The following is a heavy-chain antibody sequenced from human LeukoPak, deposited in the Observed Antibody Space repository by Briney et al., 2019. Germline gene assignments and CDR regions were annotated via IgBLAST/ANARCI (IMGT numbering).Heavy chain of an antibody. CDR1: GFTFTSYS. Sequence: GGSLRLSCAASGFTFTSYSMNWVRQAPGKGLEWVSYISSSSSTIYYADSVKGRFTISRDNAKNSLYLQMNSLRAEDTAVYFCARWLYNSGWAIDYWGQGTLVTVSS. CDR3: ARWLYNSGWAIDY. V-gene: IGHV3-48*04. J-gene: IGHJ4*02. D-gene: IGHD6-19*01. CDR2: ISSSSSTI.